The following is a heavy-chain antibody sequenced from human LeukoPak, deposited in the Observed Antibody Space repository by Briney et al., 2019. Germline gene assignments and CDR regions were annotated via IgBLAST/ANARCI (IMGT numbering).Heavy chain of an antibody. CDR2: ISASNGNT. CDR3: ARNYYGSRSSDAFDV. CDR1: GYTFTNYG. D-gene: IGHD3-10*01. V-gene: IGHV1-18*01. J-gene: IGHJ3*01. Sequence: ASVKVSCKASGYTFTNYGITWMRQTPGQGLEWMGWISASNGNTNYPQRFQGRITMTTDTSTSTVYMELRSLTSDDTAVYYCARNYYGSRSSDAFDVWGQGASVVVSS.